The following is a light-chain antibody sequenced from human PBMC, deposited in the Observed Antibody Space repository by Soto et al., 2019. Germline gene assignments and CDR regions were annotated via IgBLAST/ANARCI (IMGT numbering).Light chain of an antibody. CDR1: SNDVGGFNY. J-gene: IGLJ3*02. CDR3: SSYTGISTVV. V-gene: IGLV2-14*01. CDR2: EVR. Sequence: QSGLTQPASVSGSPGQSITISCTGTSNDVGGFNYVSWYQQHPGKVPKLLIYEVRNRPSGVSHRFSGSRSGNTASLIISGLQAEDEADYYCSSYTGISTVVFGGGTQLTVL.